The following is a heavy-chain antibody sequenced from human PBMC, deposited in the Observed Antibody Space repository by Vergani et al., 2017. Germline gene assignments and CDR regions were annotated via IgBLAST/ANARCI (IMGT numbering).Heavy chain of an antibody. J-gene: IGHJ6*02. CDR2: VYPSGTT. V-gene: IGHV4-61*02. CDR1: GVSMQSGSFY. CDR3: ARHLAYCGGDCYPYYYGMDV. D-gene: IGHD2-21*02. Sequence: QVQLHESGPGLVKPSETLSLICSVSGVSMQSGSFYWTWIRQTAERRLEWMGRVYPSGTTNYNPSLKSRVTISVDTSKNQFSLKLSSVTAADTAVYYCARHLAYCGGDCYPYYYGMDVWGQGTTVTVSS.